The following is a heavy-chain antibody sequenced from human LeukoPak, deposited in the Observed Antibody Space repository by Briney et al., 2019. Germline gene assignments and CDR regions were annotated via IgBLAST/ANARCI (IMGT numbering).Heavy chain of an antibody. CDR1: GFSFSSYG. Sequence: GGSLRLSCAASGFSFSSYGMNWVRQAPGKGPEWVSYISTRSGTTYYADSVKGRFTISRDDAKNSLYLQMNSLRAEDTAVYYCARDGSGWYYFDCWGQGTLVTVSS. J-gene: IGHJ4*02. CDR2: ISTRSGTT. V-gene: IGHV3-48*01. D-gene: IGHD6-19*01. CDR3: ARDGSGWYYFDC.